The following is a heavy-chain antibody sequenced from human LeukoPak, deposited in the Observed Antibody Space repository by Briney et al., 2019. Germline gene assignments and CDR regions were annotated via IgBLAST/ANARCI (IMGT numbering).Heavy chain of an antibody. D-gene: IGHD2-2*01. CDR2: ISAYNGNT. CDR1: GYAFTSCG. J-gene: IGHJ5*02. V-gene: IGHV1-18*01. CDR3: ARYHEAYNWFDP. Sequence: ASVKVSFKASGYAFTSCGISWVRQAPGQGLEWMGWISAYNGNTNYAQKLQGRVTMTTDTPTSTAYMELRSLRSDDTAVYYCARYHEAYNWFDPWGQGTLVTVSS.